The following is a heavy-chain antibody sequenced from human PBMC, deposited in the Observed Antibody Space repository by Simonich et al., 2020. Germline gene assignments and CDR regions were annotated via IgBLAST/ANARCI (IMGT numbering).Heavy chain of an antibody. Sequence: QVQLQQWGAGLLKPSETLSLTCAVYGGSFSGYYWSWIRQPPGKGLEWIGEINHSGSTNNNPALKSRVTKSVDTSKNQFSLKLSSVTAADTAVYYCARGGLVNYDILTGYHNWFDPWGQGTLVTVSS. CDR3: ARGGLVNYDILTGYHNWFDP. CDR1: GGSFSGYY. CDR2: INHSGST. J-gene: IGHJ5*02. D-gene: IGHD3-9*01. V-gene: IGHV4-34*01.